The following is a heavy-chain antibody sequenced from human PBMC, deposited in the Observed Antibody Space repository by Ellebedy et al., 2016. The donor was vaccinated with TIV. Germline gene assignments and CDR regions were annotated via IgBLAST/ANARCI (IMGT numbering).Heavy chain of an antibody. D-gene: IGHD3-16*01. CDR2: ISPYNGHT. CDR1: STSA. J-gene: IGHJ3*01. V-gene: IGHV1-18*01. CDR3: ARRLDGSNPDAFHV. Sequence: AASVKVSCKASSTSAINWVRQAPGQALEWMGWISPYNGHTDYAQNFQGRVTVTFDTSTTTAYMELRGLRSDDTAIYYCARRLDGSNPDAFHVWGQGTMVTVSS.